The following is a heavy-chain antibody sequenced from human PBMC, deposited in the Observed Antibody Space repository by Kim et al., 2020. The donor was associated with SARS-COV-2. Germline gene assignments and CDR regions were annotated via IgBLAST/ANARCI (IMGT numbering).Heavy chain of an antibody. CDR1: GFTFTSRA. Sequence: GGSLRLSCVASGFTFTSRAMSWVRQIPGKGLEWVASINNCGNPYYADSVKGRFTVSRDIPKATLYLQMNSLRAEDTALFYCSKDHPSSGWPAFDSLGQGT. CDR2: INNCGNP. CDR3: SKDHPSSGWPAFDS. D-gene: IGHD6-19*01. V-gene: IGHV3-23*01. J-gene: IGHJ4*02.